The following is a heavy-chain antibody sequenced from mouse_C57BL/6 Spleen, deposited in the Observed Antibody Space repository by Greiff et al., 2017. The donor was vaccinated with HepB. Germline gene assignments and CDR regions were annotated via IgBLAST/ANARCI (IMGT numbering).Heavy chain of an antibody. CDR2: INYDGSST. D-gene: IGHD2-1*01. V-gene: IGHV5-16*01. Sequence: EVQRVESEGGLVQPGSSMKLSCTASGFTFSDYYMAWVRQVPEKGLEWVANINYDGSSTYYLDSLKSRFIISRDNAKNILYLQMSSLKSEDTATYYCARIYYGKGYAMDYWGQGTSVTVSS. J-gene: IGHJ4*01. CDR1: GFTFSDYY. CDR3: ARIYYGKGYAMDY.